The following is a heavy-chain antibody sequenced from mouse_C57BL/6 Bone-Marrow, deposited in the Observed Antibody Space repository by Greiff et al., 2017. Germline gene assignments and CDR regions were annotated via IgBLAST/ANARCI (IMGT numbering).Heavy chain of an antibody. Sequence: DVMLVESGGGLVQPGGSLKLSCAASGFTFSDYYMYWVRQTPEKRLEWVAYISNGGGSTYYPDTVKGRFTISRDNAKNTLYLQMSRLKSEDTAMYYCARFNYWYFDVWGTGTTVTVSS. J-gene: IGHJ1*03. CDR2: ISNGGGST. V-gene: IGHV5-12*01. CDR1: GFTFSDYY. CDR3: ARFNYWYFDV.